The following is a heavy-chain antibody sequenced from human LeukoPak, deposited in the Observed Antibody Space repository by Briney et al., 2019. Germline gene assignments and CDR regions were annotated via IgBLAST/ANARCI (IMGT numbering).Heavy chain of an antibody. J-gene: IGHJ4*02. Sequence: ASVTVSCKVSGYTLTELSMYWVRQAPGKGLEWMGGFDPEDGERIYAQKFQGRVTMTEDTSTDTAYMELSSLRSEDTAVYYCATRGLWFGEISFDYWGQGTLVTVSS. V-gene: IGHV1-24*01. CDR1: GYTLTELS. CDR3: ATRGLWFGEISFDY. D-gene: IGHD3-10*01. CDR2: FDPEDGER.